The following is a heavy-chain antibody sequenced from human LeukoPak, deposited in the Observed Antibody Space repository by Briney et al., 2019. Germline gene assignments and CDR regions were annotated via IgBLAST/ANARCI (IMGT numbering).Heavy chain of an antibody. CDR1: GGSISSSSYY. V-gene: IGHV4-39*01. Sequence: SETLSLTCTVSGGSISSSSYYWGWIRQPPGKGLEWIGSIYYSGSTYYNPSLKGRVTISVDTSKNQFSLKLSSVTAADTAVYYCARQPQYDGSGSYPPDYFDYWGQGTLVTVSS. J-gene: IGHJ4*02. CDR2: IYYSGST. D-gene: IGHD3-10*01. CDR3: ARQPQYDGSGSYPPDYFDY.